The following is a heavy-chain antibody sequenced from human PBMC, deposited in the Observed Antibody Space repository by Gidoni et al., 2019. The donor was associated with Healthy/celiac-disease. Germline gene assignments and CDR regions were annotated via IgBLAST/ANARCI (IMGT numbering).Heavy chain of an antibody. J-gene: IGHJ5*02. D-gene: IGHD1-26*01. Sequence: QVQLQESGPGLVKPSETRSLTCTVSGGSISSYYWSWIRQPPGKGLEWIGYIYYSGSTNYNPSLKSRVTISVDTSKNQFSLKLSSVTAADTAVYYCARLYSGSYQHNWFDPWGQGTLVTVSS. CDR2: IYYSGST. CDR1: GGSISSYY. CDR3: ARLYSGSYQHNWFDP. V-gene: IGHV4-59*01.